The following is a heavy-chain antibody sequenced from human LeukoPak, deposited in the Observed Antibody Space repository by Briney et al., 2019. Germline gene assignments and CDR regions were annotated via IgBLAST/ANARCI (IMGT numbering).Heavy chain of an antibody. CDR1: GFTFSSYA. D-gene: IGHD4-17*01. CDR2: ISGSGGST. CDR3: VFPYDYGDYVFDY. Sequence: GGSLRLSCAASGFTFSSYAMSWVRQAPGKGLEWVSAISGSGGSTYYADSVKGRFTISRDNSKNTLYLQMNSLRAEDTAVYYCVFPYDYGDYVFDYWGQGTLVTVSS. J-gene: IGHJ4*02. V-gene: IGHV3-23*01.